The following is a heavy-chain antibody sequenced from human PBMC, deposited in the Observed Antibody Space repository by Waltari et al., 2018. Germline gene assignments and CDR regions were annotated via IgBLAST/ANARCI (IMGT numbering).Heavy chain of an antibody. CDR1: GCSPSTYY. D-gene: IGHD1-26*01. Sequence: QVQLQESGPGLVKPSETLSLTCTVSGCSPSTYYWRWVRQSPGKGLEWIGYIHYSGSSVYNPSLRSRVAISLDTPNNQFSLRLRSVTAADAAIYYCARADTSTSYFYYYMDVWGKGTTVTVSS. CDR2: IHYSGSS. J-gene: IGHJ6*03. CDR3: ARADTSTSYFYYYMDV. V-gene: IGHV4-59*01.